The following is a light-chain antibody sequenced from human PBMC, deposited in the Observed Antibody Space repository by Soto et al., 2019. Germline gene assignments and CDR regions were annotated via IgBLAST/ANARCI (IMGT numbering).Light chain of an antibody. CDR2: DIS. J-gene: IGKJ3*01. CDR1: QSLSSY. CDR3: QQRNNWPVVT. V-gene: IGKV3-11*01. Sequence: EIVLTQVPATLSLSPGERATLSCRASQSLSSYLAWYQQKPGQAPRLLIYDISNRATGIPARFSGSGSGTDFTLTISSLEPEDVAVYYCQQRNNWPVVTFGPGTKVDIK.